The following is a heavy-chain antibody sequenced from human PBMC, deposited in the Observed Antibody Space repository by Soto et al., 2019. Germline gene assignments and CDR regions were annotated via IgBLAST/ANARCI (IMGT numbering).Heavy chain of an antibody. D-gene: IGHD2-8*01. V-gene: IGHV1-24*01. CDR1: GDTFTELS. CDR2: FDPEDGDT. CDR3: VTLLIREAFDI. Sequence: ASVKVSCKVSGDTFTELSIHWVRQAPGKGLEWMGGFDPEDGDTKYAQKFQGRVTMTEDTSADTVYMELSSLRSEDTAVYYCVTLLIREAFDIWGLGTMVTVSS. J-gene: IGHJ3*02.